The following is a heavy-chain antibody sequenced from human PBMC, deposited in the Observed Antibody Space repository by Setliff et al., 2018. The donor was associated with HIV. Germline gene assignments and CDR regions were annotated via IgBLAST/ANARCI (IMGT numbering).Heavy chain of an antibody. J-gene: IGHJ3*02. Sequence: GSLRLSCAASGFRFSVYSMHWVRQAPGEGLEWLSYITGSSTTYYAESVKGRFTISRDNARNSLYLQVNSLRVEDTAVYFCARGGFNHAFDIWGQGTMVTVSS. CDR3: ARGGFNHAFDI. CDR1: GFRFSVYS. CDR2: ITGSSTT. V-gene: IGHV3-48*01. D-gene: IGHD2-15*01.